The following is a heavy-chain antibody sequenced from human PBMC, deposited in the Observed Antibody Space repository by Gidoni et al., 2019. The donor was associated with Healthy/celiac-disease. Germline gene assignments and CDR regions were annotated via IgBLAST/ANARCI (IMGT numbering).Heavy chain of an antibody. D-gene: IGHD6-19*01. J-gene: IGHJ4*02. V-gene: IGHV4-61*02. CDR3: ARSGYSSGWYRDY. Sequence: QVQLQESGPGLVKPSQTLSLTCTVSGGSISSGSYSWSWIRQPAGKGLEWIGRIYTSGSTNYNPSLKSRVTMSVDTSKNQFSLKLSSVTAADTAVYYCARSGYSSGWYRDYWGQGTLVTVSS. CDR1: GGSISSGSYS. CDR2: IYTSGST.